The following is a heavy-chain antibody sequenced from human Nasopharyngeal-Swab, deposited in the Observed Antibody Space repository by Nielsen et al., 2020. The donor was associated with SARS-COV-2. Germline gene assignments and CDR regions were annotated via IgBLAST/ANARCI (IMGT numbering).Heavy chain of an antibody. Sequence: ASVKVSCKASGYTFTSYAMHWVRQAPGQRLEWMGWINAGNGNTKYSQKFQGRVTITRDTSASTAYMELSGLRSEDTAVYYCARVASYGSGKGTVDYWGQGTLATVSS. CDR3: ARVASYGSGKGTVDY. V-gene: IGHV1-3*01. D-gene: IGHD3-10*01. CDR1: GYTFTSYA. CDR2: INAGNGNT. J-gene: IGHJ4*02.